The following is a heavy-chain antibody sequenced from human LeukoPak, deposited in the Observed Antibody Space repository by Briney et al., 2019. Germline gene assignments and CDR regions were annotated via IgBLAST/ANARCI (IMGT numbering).Heavy chain of an antibody. V-gene: IGHV4-34*01. Sequence: PSETLSLTCAVYGGSFSGYYWSWIRQPPGKGLEWIGEINHSGSTNYNPSLKSRVTISVDTSKNQFSLKLSSVTAADTAVYYCARGNYYDSSGYYPLFDYWGQGTLVTVSS. CDR1: GGSFSGYY. D-gene: IGHD3-22*01. CDR2: INHSGST. CDR3: ARGNYYDSSGYYPLFDY. J-gene: IGHJ4*02.